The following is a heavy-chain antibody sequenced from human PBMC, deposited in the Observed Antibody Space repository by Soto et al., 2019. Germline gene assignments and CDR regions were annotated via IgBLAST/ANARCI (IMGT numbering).Heavy chain of an antibody. D-gene: IGHD3-3*01. CDR1: GISFRNYE. J-gene: IGHJ5*02. CDR2: ISSSGGAT. V-gene: IGHV3-48*03. CDR3: ATTPRFLESLAGPA. Sequence: PGGSLRLSCKASGISFRNYEMNWVRQAPGKGLEWLSYISSSGGATFYAVSVKSRFIISRDNARNSLFLQMHRLRVEDTAVYYCATTPRFLESLAGPAWGQGTLVTVSS.